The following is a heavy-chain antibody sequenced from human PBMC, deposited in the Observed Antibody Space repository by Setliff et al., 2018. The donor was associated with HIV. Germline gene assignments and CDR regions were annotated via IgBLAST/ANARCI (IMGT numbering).Heavy chain of an antibody. Sequence: SETLSLTCAVSDYSISSGYYWGWIRQPPGKGLEWIGGIYHSGSTYYNPSLKSRVTISVDTSKNRFSLKLTSVTAADTAVYHCARDLGYSFGGNSAWFDSWGQGTLVTVS. CDR1: DYSISSGYY. D-gene: IGHD3-3*01. J-gene: IGHJ5*01. CDR2: IYHSGST. CDR3: ARDLGYSFGGNSAWFDS. V-gene: IGHV4-38-2*02.